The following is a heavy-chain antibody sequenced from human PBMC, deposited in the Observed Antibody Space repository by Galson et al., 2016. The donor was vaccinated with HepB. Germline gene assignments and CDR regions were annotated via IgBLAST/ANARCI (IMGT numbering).Heavy chain of an antibody. CDR1: GFIVSSND. D-gene: IGHD3-10*01. V-gene: IGHV3-53*01. CDR3: ARKGGIYSPWGY. J-gene: IGHJ4*02. Sequence: SLRLSCAASGFIVSSNDMSWVRQAPGKGLEWVSVLYSGGSTYYADSVKGRFTISRDNSKNILYLQMNSLRAEDTAVYYCARKGGIYSPWGYWGQGTLVTVSS. CDR2: LYSGGST.